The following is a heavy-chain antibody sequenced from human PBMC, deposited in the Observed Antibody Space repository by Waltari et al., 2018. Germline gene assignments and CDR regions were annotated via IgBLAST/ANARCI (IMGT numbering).Heavy chain of an antibody. V-gene: IGHV3-74*01. CDR2: INGAGSST. J-gene: IGHJ4*02. CDR3: ARGAEFRYYFDY. Sequence: EVQLVESGGGLVQPGGSLRLSCAASGFTFSTYWMHWVRQAPGKGRVWVSRINGAGSSTSYADSVKGRFTISRDNAKNTLYLQMNSLKAEDTAVYYCARGAEFRYYFDYWGQGTLVTVPS. CDR1: GFTFSTYW. D-gene: IGHD3-10*01.